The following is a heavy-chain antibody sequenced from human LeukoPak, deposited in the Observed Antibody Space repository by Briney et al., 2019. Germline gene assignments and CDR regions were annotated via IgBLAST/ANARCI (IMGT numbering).Heavy chain of an antibody. CDR2: TAYRSKWST. J-gene: IGHJ6*02. CDR3: ARNSVAMDV. V-gene: IGHV6-1*01. CDR1: GDSVSNNIIA. Sequence: SQTLSLTCAISGDSVSNNIIAWNWIRWRPSRGLEWLGRTAYRSKWSTDYALSVRGRISINPDTSKNQISLQLNSVTPEDTAVYYCARNSVAMDVWGQGTTVTVSS. D-gene: IGHD4-23*01.